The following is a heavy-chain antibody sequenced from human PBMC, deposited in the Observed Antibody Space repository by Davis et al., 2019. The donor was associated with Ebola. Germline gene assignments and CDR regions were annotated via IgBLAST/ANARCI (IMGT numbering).Heavy chain of an antibody. J-gene: IGHJ4*02. Sequence: GESLKISCAASGFTFSSYWMHWVRQAPGKGLVWVSRINSDGSSTSYADSVKGRFTISRDNAKNTLYLQMNSLRAEDTAVYYCARNYYGDYGIDYWGQGTLVTASS. D-gene: IGHD4-17*01. CDR1: GFTFSSYW. V-gene: IGHV3-74*01. CDR2: INSDGSST. CDR3: ARNYYGDYGIDY.